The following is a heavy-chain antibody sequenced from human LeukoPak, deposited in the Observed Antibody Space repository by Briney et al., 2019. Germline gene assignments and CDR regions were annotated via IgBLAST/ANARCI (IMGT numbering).Heavy chain of an antibody. V-gene: IGHV4-34*01. CDR2: INHSGST. CDR3: ARVPGNRTPDY. J-gene: IGHJ4*02. D-gene: IGHD1-14*01. CDR1: GGSIGNYY. Sequence: SETLSLTCTVSGGSIGNYYWSWIRQPPGKGLEWIGEINHSGSTNYNPSLKSRVTISVDTSKNQFSLKLSSVTAADTAVYYCARVPGNRTPDYWGQGTLVTVSS.